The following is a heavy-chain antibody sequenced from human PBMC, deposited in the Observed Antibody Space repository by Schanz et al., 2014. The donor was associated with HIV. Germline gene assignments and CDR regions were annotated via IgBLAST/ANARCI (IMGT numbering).Heavy chain of an antibody. Sequence: QVQEVQSGRETKKPGDSVKVSCRTSGYGFTGFGISWVRQAPGQGLEWMGWGNPKSGNTGYAQKFQGRFTMTRNTSISTAYMELSSLGSEDTAMYYCARGNLAWCGGGSCYTRFQFFQVWGQGTLITVSS. CDR2: GNPKSGNT. J-gene: IGHJ1*01. CDR3: ARGNLAWCGGGSCYTRFQFFQV. D-gene: IGHD2-15*01. CDR1: GYGFTGFG. V-gene: IGHV1-8*01.